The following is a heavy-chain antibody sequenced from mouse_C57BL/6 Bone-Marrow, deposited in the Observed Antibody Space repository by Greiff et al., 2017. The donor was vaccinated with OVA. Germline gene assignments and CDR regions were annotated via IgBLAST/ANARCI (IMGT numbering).Heavy chain of an antibody. CDR1: GYTFTSYW. J-gene: IGHJ1*03. CDR3: ARLLGDYWY. D-gene: IGHD1-1*01. Sequence: VKLQQPGTELVKPGASVKLSCKASGYTFTSYWMNWVKQRPGQGLEWIGGIYPGNGDTNYNEKFKGKATLTVDKSSSTAYMHLSSLTSEDSAVYYCARLLGDYWYRGTATPVTAS. V-gene: IGHV1-53*01. CDR2: IYPGNGDT.